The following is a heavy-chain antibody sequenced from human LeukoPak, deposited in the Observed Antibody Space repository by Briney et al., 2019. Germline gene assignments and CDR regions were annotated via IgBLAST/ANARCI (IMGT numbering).Heavy chain of an antibody. CDR3: ARGHSAMALDYYYYYYMDV. CDR2: IYYSGST. Sequence: PSETLSLTCTVSGGSISSSSYYWGWIRQPPGKGLEWIGSIYYSGSTNYNPSLKSRVTISVDTSKNQFSLKLSSVTAADTAVYYCARGHSAMALDYYYYYYMDVWGKGTTVTVSS. CDR1: GGSISSSSYY. V-gene: IGHV4-39*07. D-gene: IGHD5-18*01. J-gene: IGHJ6*03.